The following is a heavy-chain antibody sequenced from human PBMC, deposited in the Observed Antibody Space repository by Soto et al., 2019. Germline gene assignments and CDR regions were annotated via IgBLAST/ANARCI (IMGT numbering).Heavy chain of an antibody. V-gene: IGHV1-8*01. CDR3: AREPKEGFYFDY. Sequence: ASVKVSCKASGYTFTSYDINWVRQATGQGLEWMGWMNPNSGNTGYAQKFQGRVTMARNTSISTAYMELSSLRSEDTAVYFCAREPKEGFYFDYWGQGTPVTVSS. CDR2: MNPNSGNT. J-gene: IGHJ4*02. CDR1: GYTFTSYD.